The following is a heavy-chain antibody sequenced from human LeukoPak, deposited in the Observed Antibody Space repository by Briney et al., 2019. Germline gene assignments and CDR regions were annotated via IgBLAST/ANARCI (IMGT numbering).Heavy chain of an antibody. D-gene: IGHD2-21*02. V-gene: IGHV1-46*01. CDR3: AREGRDCGGDCPPFDY. CDR2: INPSGGST. CDR1: GYTFTGYY. J-gene: IGHJ4*02. Sequence: ASVKVSCKASGYTFTGYYMHWVRQAPGQGLEWMGIINPSGGSTSYAQKFPGRVTMTRDTSTSTVYMELSSLRSEDTAVYYCAREGRDCGGDCPPFDYWGQGTLVTVSS.